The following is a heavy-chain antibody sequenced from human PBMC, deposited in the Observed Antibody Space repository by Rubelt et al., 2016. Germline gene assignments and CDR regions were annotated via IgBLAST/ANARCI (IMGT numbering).Heavy chain of an antibody. D-gene: IGHD3-10*01. J-gene: IGHJ4*02. CDR3: AGRGGGLDY. V-gene: IGHV1-18*01. Sequence: QVQLVQSGAEVKKPGASVKVSCKASGYTFTSYGISWVRQAPGQGLEWMGWISPYNGTATFARDLQARVTIATATSTSPAYMYLGSLGSDDTAVDYCAGRGGGLDYWGQGTLVTVSS. CDR2: ISPYNGTA. CDR1: GYTFTSYG.